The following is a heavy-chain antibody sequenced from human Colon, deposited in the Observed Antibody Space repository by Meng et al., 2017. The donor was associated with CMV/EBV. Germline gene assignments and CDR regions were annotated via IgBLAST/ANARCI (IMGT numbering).Heavy chain of an antibody. Sequence: GSLRLSCTVSGGSVSSDIHYWSWIRQPPGKGLEWIGYIFYTGSTKYNPSLKSRVTISLDTSKNQFSLRVNSVTAADTAVYYCARNIFRGVPPDYWGQGTLVTVPQ. CDR1: GGSVSSDIHY. J-gene: IGHJ4*02. V-gene: IGHV4-61*01. D-gene: IGHD3-9*01. CDR3: ARNIFRGVPPDY. CDR2: IFYTGST.